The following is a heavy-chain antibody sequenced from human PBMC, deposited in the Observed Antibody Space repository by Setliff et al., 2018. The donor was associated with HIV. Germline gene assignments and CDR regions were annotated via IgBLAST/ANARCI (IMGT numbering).Heavy chain of an antibody. J-gene: IGHJ4*02. CDR1: GFTFSSYA. V-gene: IGHV3-23*01. Sequence: GGSLRLSCAASGFTFSSYAMSWVRQAPGKGLEWVSAISGSNSRTDYVDSVKGRFTISRDKSKNTLYLQLNSLRAEDTAVYYCARDSPLSHFDYWGQGIPVTVSS. CDR3: ARDSPLSHFDY. CDR2: ISGSNSRT.